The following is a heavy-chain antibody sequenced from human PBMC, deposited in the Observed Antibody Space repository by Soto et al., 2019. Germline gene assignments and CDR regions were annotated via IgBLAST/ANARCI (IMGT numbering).Heavy chain of an antibody. CDR1: VGSFSSGSYY. Sequence: SETLSLTGTVSVGSFSSGSYYWRWIPQPPGKGLEWIGYIYYSGSTNYNPSLKSRVTISVDTSKNQFSLKLSSVTAADTAVYYCARVLSGSYFGGPYDAFDIWGQGTMVTVSS. CDR2: IYYSGST. D-gene: IGHD1-26*01. CDR3: ARVLSGSYFGGPYDAFDI. V-gene: IGHV4-61*01. J-gene: IGHJ3*02.